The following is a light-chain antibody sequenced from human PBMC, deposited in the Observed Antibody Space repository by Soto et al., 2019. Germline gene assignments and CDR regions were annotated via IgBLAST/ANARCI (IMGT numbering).Light chain of an antibody. CDR1: QNLNIF. J-gene: IGKJ4*01. CDR3: QQTQRFPLT. V-gene: IGKV1-39*01. Sequence: DIQMTQSPSSLSASVGDRVTITCRASQNLNIFLNWYQQKPGRYPSLLSYSASILQTGVPSRLRGSGSGAEFTLTITNLQPEDTATYYCQQTQRFPLTFGGGTKVEIK. CDR2: SAS.